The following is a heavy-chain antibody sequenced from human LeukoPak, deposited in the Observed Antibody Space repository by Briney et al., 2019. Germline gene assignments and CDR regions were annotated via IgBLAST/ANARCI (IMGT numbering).Heavy chain of an antibody. CDR3: AAGTTSRSRRGRFDP. J-gene: IGHJ5*02. D-gene: IGHD3-10*01. CDR1: GGSFSGYY. CDR2: INHSGST. V-gene: IGHV4-34*01. Sequence: PSETLSLTCAVYGGSFSGYYWSWIRQPPGKGLEWIGEINHSGSTNYNPSLKSRVTISVDTSKNQFSLKLSSVTAADTAVYYCAAGTTSRSRRGRFDPWGQGTLVTVSS.